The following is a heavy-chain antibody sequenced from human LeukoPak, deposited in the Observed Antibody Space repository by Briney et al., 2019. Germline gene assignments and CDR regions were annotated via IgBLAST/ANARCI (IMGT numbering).Heavy chain of an antibody. CDR1: RFPFSSFG. CDR3: AKGAVAGAGFDY. CDR2: ILFDGSNQ. Sequence: GGSLRLSCAASRFPFSSFGMHWVRQAPGKGLEWVAAILFDGSNQYYADSVKGRFTISRDNSRNTLYLQMNSLRPEDTAVYYCAKGAVAGAGFDYWGQGTLVTVSS. V-gene: IGHV3-30*18. D-gene: IGHD6-19*01. J-gene: IGHJ4*02.